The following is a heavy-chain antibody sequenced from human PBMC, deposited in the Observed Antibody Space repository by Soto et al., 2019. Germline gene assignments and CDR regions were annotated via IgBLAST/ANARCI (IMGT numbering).Heavy chain of an antibody. CDR1: GFTFIDYY. J-gene: IGHJ4*02. CDR2: IDSSDSTI. D-gene: IGHD6-19*01. Sequence: GGSLRLSCAASGFTFIDYYMSWIRQVPGKGLEWVAYIDSSDSTIFYTDSVRGRFTVSRDNAKNSVYLQMDSLRADDTGVYYYLPHRKLVPGEDSWGRGTLVTVSA. CDR3: LPHRKLVPGEDS. V-gene: IGHV3-11*01.